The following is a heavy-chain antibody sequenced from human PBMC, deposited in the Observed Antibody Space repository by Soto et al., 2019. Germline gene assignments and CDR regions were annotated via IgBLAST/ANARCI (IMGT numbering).Heavy chain of an antibody. D-gene: IGHD3-3*01. CDR1: GYTFTDYG. Sequence: QVHLVQSGAEVEKPGASVKVSCKASGYTFTDYGISWVRQAPGQGLQWMGWITAFNGNTKYAQQFQGRVTMTTDTSTSTAYMELRSLECDDTAVYYCARISQRDFWSGYYYFFDYWGQGTLVTVSS. CDR3: ARISQRDFWSGYYYFFDY. V-gene: IGHV1-18*01. J-gene: IGHJ4*02. CDR2: ITAFNGNT.